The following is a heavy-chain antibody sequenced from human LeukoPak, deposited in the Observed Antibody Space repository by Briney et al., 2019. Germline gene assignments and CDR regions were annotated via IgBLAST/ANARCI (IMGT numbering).Heavy chain of an antibody. Sequence: GGSLRLSCAASGFTFSSYGMTWVRQAPGKGLEWVSGISGSGGSTYYADSVKGRFTISRDNAKNSLYLQMNSLRAEDTAVYYCVRDDDRPDNGLDYWGQGTLVTVSS. CDR3: VRDDDRPDNGLDY. D-gene: IGHD3-22*01. V-gene: IGHV3-23*01. J-gene: IGHJ4*02. CDR1: GFTFSSYG. CDR2: ISGSGGST.